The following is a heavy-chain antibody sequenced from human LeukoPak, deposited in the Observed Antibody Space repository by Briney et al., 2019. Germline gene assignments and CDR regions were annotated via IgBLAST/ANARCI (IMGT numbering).Heavy chain of an antibody. Sequence: SETLSLTCTVSGYSISSGYYWGWIRQPPGKGLEWIGSIYYSGSTYYNPSLKSRVTISVDTSKNQFSLKLSSVTAADTAVYYCARIAAAGTPPYYYYYYMDVWGKGTTVTISS. CDR3: ARIAAAGTPPYYYYYYMDV. V-gene: IGHV4-38-2*02. CDR1: GYSISSGYY. D-gene: IGHD6-13*01. J-gene: IGHJ6*03. CDR2: IYYSGST.